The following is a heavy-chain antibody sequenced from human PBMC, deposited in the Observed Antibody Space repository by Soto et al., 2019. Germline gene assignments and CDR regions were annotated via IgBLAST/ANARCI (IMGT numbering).Heavy chain of an antibody. CDR3: ARDYLGRSYYYYGMDV. Sequence: GGSLRLSCAASGFTFSSYGMHWVRQAPGKGLEWVAVIWYDGSNKYYADSVKGRFTISRDNSKNTLYLQMNSLRAEDTAVYYCARDYLGRSYYYYGMDVWGQGTTVTVSS. V-gene: IGHV3-33*01. CDR1: GFTFSSYG. CDR2: IWYDGSNK. D-gene: IGHD1-26*01. J-gene: IGHJ6*02.